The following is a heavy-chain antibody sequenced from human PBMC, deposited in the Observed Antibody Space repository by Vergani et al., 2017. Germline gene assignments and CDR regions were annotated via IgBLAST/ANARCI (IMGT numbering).Heavy chain of an antibody. V-gene: IGHV4-34*01. J-gene: IGHJ4*02. Sequence: QVQLQQWGAGLLKPSETLSLTCAVSGGSFSGFYWSWIRQPPGKGLERIGEINNIGSTNYNPSLKSRVTISIDTSKKQFSLKLTSVTAADTAVYYCASVSPPGPAPNWGQGTLVTVSS. CDR3: ASVSPPGPAPN. CDR1: GGSFSGFY. CDR2: INNIGST. D-gene: IGHD5/OR15-5a*01.